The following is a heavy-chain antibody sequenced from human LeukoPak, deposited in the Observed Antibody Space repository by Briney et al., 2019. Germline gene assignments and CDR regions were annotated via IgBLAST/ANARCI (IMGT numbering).Heavy chain of an antibody. CDR1: GCSISSYY. D-gene: IGHD6-19*01. J-gene: IGHJ3*02. CDR2: IYYSGST. V-gene: IGHV4-59*01. CDR3: AREDSSGRHDAFDI. Sequence: SETLSLTCTVSGCSISSYYWSWIRQPPGKGLEWIGYIYYSGSTNYNPSLKSRVTISVDTSKNQFSLKLSSVTAADTAVYYCAREDSSGRHDAFDIWGQGTMVTVSS.